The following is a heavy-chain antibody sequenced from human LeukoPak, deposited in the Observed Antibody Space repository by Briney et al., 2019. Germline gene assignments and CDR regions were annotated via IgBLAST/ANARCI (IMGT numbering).Heavy chain of an antibody. V-gene: IGHV4-39*07. CDR1: GGSISSSDYY. D-gene: IGHD1-26*01. CDR2: IYYSVTT. J-gene: IGHJ3*02. Sequence: SETLSLTCTVSGGSISSSDYYWGWIRQPPGKGLEWIGSIYYSVTTYYNPSLKSRVTISVDTSKNQFSLTLTSVTAADTAVYFCARAPLSGTYYTDAFDIWGQGTMVTVSS. CDR3: ARAPLSGTYYTDAFDI.